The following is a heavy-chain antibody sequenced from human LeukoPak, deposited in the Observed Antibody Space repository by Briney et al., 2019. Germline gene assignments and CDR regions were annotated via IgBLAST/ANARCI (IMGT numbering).Heavy chain of an antibody. CDR2: IKSKTDGGTT. D-gene: IGHD7-27*01. CDR1: GFTFSNAW. V-gene: IGHV3-15*01. CDR3: STDILETNWGGY. Sequence: GSLRLSXAASGFTFSNAWMSWVRQVPGKGLEWVSRIKSKTDGGTTHYAAPVKGRFTISRDDSKDTLYLQMNSLKTEDTAVYYCSTDILETNWGGYWGQGTLVTVSS. J-gene: IGHJ4*02.